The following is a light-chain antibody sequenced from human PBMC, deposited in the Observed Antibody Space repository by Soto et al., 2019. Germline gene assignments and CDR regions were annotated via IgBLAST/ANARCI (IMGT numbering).Light chain of an antibody. CDR3: QQYGSSAPIT. CDR1: QSVTKNN. Sequence: EIVLTQSPGTLSLSPGERATLSCRASQSVTKNNLNWYQQKPGQAPRLLIYGASIRATGIPDGFSGSGSETDFPPTISRREPEVFAVYYCQQYGSSAPITFGQGTRLEIK. V-gene: IGKV3-20*01. J-gene: IGKJ5*01. CDR2: GAS.